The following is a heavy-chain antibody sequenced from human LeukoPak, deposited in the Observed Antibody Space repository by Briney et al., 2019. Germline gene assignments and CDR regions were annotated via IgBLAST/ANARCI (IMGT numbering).Heavy chain of an antibody. J-gene: IGHJ4*02. D-gene: IGHD3-10*01. CDR2: IYHSGST. V-gene: IGHV4-38-2*01. Sequence: SETLSLTCAVSGFYINDGYYWGWIRQPPGKGLEWIGSIYHSGSTYYNPSLKSRVTISVDTSKNQFSLKLSSVTAADTAVYYCARTRYYYGSGSSYFDYWAQGTLITVSS. CDR1: GFYINDGYY. CDR3: ARTRYYYGSGSSYFDY.